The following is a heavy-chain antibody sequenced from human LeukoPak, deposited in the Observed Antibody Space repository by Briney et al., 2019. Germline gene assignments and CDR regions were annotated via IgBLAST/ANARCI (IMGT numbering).Heavy chain of an antibody. D-gene: IGHD6-13*01. Sequence: GGSLRLSCAASGFTFSSYSMNWVRQAPGKGLEWVSSISSSSSYIYYADSVKGRFTISRDNAKNSLYLQMNSLRGEDTAVYYCARDLSSSWYPPGVNYYYMDVWGKGTTVTVSS. CDR2: ISSSSSYI. J-gene: IGHJ6*03. CDR1: GFTFSSYS. CDR3: ARDLSSSWYPPGVNYYYMDV. V-gene: IGHV3-21*01.